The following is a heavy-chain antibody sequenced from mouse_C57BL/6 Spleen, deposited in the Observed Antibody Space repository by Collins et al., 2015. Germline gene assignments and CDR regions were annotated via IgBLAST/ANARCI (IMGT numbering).Heavy chain of an antibody. V-gene: IGHV5-16*01. Sequence: VRQVPEKGLEWVANINYDGSKTYYLDSLKSRFIISRDNGKNILYLQMNSLRSEDTATYYCAKGDYGNYFDYWGQGTTLTVSS. CDR3: AKGDYGNYFDY. D-gene: IGHD2-1*01. J-gene: IGHJ2*01. CDR2: INYDGSKT.